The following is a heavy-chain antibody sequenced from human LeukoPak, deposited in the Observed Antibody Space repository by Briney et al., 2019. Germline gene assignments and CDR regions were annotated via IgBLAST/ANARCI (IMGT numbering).Heavy chain of an antibody. CDR3: ARAVYCSSTSCYYSYYYYMDV. D-gene: IGHD2-2*01. CDR2: ISAYNGNT. Sequence: AXVKVSCKASGYTFTSYGISWVRQAPGQGLEWMGWISAYNGNTNYAQKLQGRVTMTTDTSTSTAYMELRSLRSDDTAVYYCARAVYCSSTSCYYSYYYYMDVWGKGTTVTVSS. CDR1: GYTFTSYG. J-gene: IGHJ6*03. V-gene: IGHV1-18*01.